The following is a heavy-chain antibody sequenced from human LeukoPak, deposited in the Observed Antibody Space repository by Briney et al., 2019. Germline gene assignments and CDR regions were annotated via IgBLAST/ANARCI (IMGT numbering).Heavy chain of an antibody. CDR1: GFTFSSYA. CDR3: AKDSSPLQIAARPD. J-gene: IGHJ4*02. D-gene: IGHD6-6*01. CDR2: ISGSGGST. Sequence: GGSLRLSCAASGFTFSSYAMSWVRQAPGKGLEWVSAISGSGGSTYYADSVKGRFTISRDNSKNTPYLQMNSLRAEDTAVYYCAKDSSPLQIAARPDWGQGTLVTVSS. V-gene: IGHV3-23*01.